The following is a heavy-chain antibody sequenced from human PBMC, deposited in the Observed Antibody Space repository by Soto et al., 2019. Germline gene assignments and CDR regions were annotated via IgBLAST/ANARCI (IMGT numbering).Heavy chain of an antibody. D-gene: IGHD2-15*01. CDR1: GVSLNSGHYY. Sequence: SETLSLTCTVSGVSLNSGHYYWVWIRQSPGKGLAWIASIYYDESTYYNPSLKSRVTISTDKPKNQFSLTLKSVTAADTAVYYCGKVLIGPTRHTEVDSWGQGALVTVS. CDR2: IYYDEST. CDR3: GKVLIGPTRHTEVDS. J-gene: IGHJ4*02. V-gene: IGHV4-39*01.